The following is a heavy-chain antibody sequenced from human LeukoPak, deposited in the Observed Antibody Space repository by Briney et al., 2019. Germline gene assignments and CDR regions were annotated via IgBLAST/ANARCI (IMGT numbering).Heavy chain of an antibody. D-gene: IGHD6-19*01. Sequence: GRSLRLSCAASGFTFSSYSMNCVRQAPGKGLEWDSSIRSSRSYIYYADSVKGRFTISRDNAKNSLYLQMNSLRAEDTAVYYCARGSIAVAAAFDIWGQGTMVTVSS. CDR1: GFTFSSYS. J-gene: IGHJ3*02. CDR3: ARGSIAVAAAFDI. V-gene: IGHV3-21*01. CDR2: IRSSRSYI.